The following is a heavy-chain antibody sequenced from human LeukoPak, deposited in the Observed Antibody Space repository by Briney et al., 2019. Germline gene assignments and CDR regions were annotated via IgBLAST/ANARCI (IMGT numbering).Heavy chain of an antibody. V-gene: IGHV3-23*01. J-gene: IGHJ4*02. Sequence: PGGSLRLSCAASGLTFTTYAMSWVRQAPGQGLQWVSAITASGGTTYYADSVKGRFTISRDSSKNTLYLHMDSLRAEDTAVYHCATIAYSTSWYRFDYWGQGTLVTVSS. D-gene: IGHD6-13*01. CDR3: ATIAYSTSWYRFDY. CDR1: GLTFTTYA. CDR2: ITASGGTT.